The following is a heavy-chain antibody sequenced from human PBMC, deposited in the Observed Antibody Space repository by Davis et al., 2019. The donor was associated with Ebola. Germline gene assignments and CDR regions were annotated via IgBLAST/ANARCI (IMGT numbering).Heavy chain of an antibody. D-gene: IGHD3-10*01. V-gene: IGHV1-2*06. CDR2: INPNSGDT. CDR1: GYTFTGYY. CDR3: ARADYYGSGSQY. Sequence: AASVKVSCKASGYTFTGYYMHWVRQAPGQGLEWMGRINPNSGDTDYAQKFQGRVTMTRDTSISTAYMELSRLRSDDTAVYYCARADYYGSGSQYWGQGTLVTVSS. J-gene: IGHJ4*02.